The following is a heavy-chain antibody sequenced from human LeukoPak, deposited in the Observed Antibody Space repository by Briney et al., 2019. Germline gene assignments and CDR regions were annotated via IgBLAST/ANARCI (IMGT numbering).Heavy chain of an antibody. Sequence: SETLSLTCTVSGGSISSYYWSWIRQPAGKGLEWIRRIYTSGSTNYNPSLKSRVTMSVDTSKNQFSLKLSSVTAADTAVYYCARVGSYGLYYYYYYMDVWGKGTTVTVSS. D-gene: IGHD5-18*01. V-gene: IGHV4-4*07. J-gene: IGHJ6*03. CDR3: ARVGSYGLYYYYYYMDV. CDR1: GGSISSYY. CDR2: IYTSGST.